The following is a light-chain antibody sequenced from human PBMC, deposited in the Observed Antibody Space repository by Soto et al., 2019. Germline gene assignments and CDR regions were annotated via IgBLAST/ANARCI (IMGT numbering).Light chain of an antibody. Sequence: QSALTQPRSVSASPGQSVTLSCTGSRSDVGVYKYVSWYQQHPGKAPKLMIYDVSKRPSGVPGRFSGSKSGNTASLTISGLQAEDEADYYCSSKTSSVTVAFGGGTKVTVL. CDR1: RSDVGVYKY. J-gene: IGLJ2*01. V-gene: IGLV2-11*01. CDR2: DVS. CDR3: SSKTSSVTVA.